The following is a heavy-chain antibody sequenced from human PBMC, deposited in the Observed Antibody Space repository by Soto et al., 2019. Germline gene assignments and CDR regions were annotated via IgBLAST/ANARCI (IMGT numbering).Heavy chain of an antibody. CDR2: ISRTGDSA. J-gene: IGHJ5*01. V-gene: IGHV3-23*01. CDR3: AKGPDGSGYYHNWFDS. Sequence: GGSLRLSCAASGFSFSDYAMSWVRQAPGKGLEWVSSISRTGDSAYYADPVKGRFAISRDRSKNRLSLQMNSLRVEDTAVYYCAKGPDGSGYYHNWFDSWGQGTLVTVSS. CDR1: GFSFSDYA. D-gene: IGHD3-22*01.